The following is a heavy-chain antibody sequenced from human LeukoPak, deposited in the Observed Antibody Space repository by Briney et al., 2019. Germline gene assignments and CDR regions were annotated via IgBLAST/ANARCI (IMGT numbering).Heavy chain of an antibody. V-gene: IGHV3-23*01. CDR1: GVTFSDFA. CDR2: ISGNGGST. J-gene: IGHJ4*02. D-gene: IGHD2-15*01. Sequence: GGSLRLSCAASGVTFSDFARNWVRQAPGKGLEWVTAISGNGGSTYYADSVKGRFSISGDNSKNTLFLQMNSPTAEDTGVYYCAKARSAVVEAATNYWGQGTRVTVSS. CDR3: AKARSAVVEAATNY.